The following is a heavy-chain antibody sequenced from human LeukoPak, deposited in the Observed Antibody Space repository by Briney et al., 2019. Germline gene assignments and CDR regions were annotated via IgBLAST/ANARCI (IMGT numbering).Heavy chain of an antibody. CDR3: AREDTAMVTCDY. D-gene: IGHD5-18*01. V-gene: IGHV3-11*01. CDR1: GFTFSDYY. J-gene: IGHJ4*02. CDR2: ISSSGSTI. Sequence: GGSLRLSCAASGFTFSDYYMSWIRQAPGKGLEWVSHISSSGSTIYYADSVKGRFTISRDNAKNSLYLQMNSLRAEDTAVYYCAREDTAMVTCDYWGQGTLVTVSS.